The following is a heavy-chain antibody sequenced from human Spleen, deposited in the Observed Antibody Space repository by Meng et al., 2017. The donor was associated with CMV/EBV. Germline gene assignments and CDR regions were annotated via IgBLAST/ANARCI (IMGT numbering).Heavy chain of an antibody. Sequence: SVKVSCQSSGASFSSYALSWVRQAPGQGLEGMGRIVPIFGTPIYAQKFQGRISITTDESTTTAYMDLRSLRSEDTAVYYCATIMGSHSNYASWGQGTPVTVSS. CDR2: IVPIFGTP. CDR3: ATIMGSHSNYAS. V-gene: IGHV1-69*05. D-gene: IGHD4-11*01. J-gene: IGHJ4*02. CDR1: GASFSSYA.